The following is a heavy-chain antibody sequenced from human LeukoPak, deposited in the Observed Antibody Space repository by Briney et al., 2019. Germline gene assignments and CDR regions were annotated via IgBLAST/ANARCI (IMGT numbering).Heavy chain of an antibody. V-gene: IGHV3-30*02. CDR2: IRYDGSNK. Sequence: GSLRLSCAASGFTFSSYGMHWVRQAPGKGLEWVAFIRYDGSNKYYADSVKGRFTISRDNSKNTLYLQMNSLRAEDTAVYYCAKDVGYPYYFDYWGQGTLVTVSS. CDR1: GFTFSSYG. J-gene: IGHJ4*02. D-gene: IGHD6-13*01. CDR3: AKDVGYPYYFDY.